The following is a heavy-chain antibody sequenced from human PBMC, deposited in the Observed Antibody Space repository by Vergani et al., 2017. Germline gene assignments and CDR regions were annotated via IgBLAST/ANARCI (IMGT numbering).Heavy chain of an antibody. V-gene: IGHV3-33*01. D-gene: IGHD4-11*01. Sequence: QVQLVESGGGVVQPGRSLRLSCAASGFTFSSYGMHWVRQAPGKGLEWVAVIWYDGSKKYYAESVKGRFTISGDNSKNTPYLQMNSLRAEDTAVYYGARDRLPRGDFDYWGQGTLVTVSS. CDR1: GFTFSSYG. CDR3: ARDRLPRGDFDY. CDR2: IWYDGSKK. J-gene: IGHJ4*02.